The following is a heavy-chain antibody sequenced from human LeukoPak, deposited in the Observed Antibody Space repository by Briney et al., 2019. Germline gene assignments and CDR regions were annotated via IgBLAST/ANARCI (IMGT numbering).Heavy chain of an antibody. V-gene: IGHV4-34*01. D-gene: IGHD2-2*01. CDR1: GGSFSGYY. CDR3: ARAARYCSSTSCLGKYYYGMDV. Sequence: SETLSLTCAVYGGSFSGYYWSWIRQPPGKGLEWIGEINHSGSTNYNPSLKSRVTISVDTSKNQFSLKLSSVTAADTAVYYCARAARYCSSTSCLGKYYYGMDVWGQGTTVIVS. J-gene: IGHJ6*02. CDR2: INHSGST.